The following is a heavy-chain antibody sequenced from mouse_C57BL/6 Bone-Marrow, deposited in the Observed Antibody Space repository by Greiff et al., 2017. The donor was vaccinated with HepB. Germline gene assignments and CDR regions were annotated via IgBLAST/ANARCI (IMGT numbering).Heavy chain of an antibody. Sequence: EVMLVESGEGLVKPGGSLKLSCAASGFTFSSYAMSWVRQTPEKRLEWVAYISSGGDYIYYADTVKGRFTISRDNARNTLYLQMSSLKSEDTAMYYCTIYYGSSYWYFDVWGTGTTVTVSS. CDR2: ISSGGDYI. CDR3: TIYYGSSYWYFDV. V-gene: IGHV5-9-1*02. CDR1: GFTFSSYA. J-gene: IGHJ1*03. D-gene: IGHD1-1*01.